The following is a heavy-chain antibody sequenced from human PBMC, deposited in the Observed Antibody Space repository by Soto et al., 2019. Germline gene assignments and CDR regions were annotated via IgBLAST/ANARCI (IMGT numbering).Heavy chain of an antibody. CDR3: ARVVPGAEAWFGP. CDR1: GGTFNNYA. V-gene: IGHV1-69*13. J-gene: IGHJ5*02. D-gene: IGHD2-2*01. Sequence: GASVRVPCNPSGGTFNNYAMYWVGQAPVQGLDWVVCMIPLSNTPNHAQKFQGRVTITAAESTSTAYMELRSLRSDGTAVYYRARVVPGAEAWFGPWGQGSIVTVGS. CDR2: MIPLSNTP.